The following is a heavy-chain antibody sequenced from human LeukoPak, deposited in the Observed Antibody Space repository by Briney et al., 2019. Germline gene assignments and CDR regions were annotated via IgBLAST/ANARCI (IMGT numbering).Heavy chain of an antibody. J-gene: IGHJ4*02. V-gene: IGHV3-23*01. CDR2: ISGSGGST. CDR3: AKDSNLLWFGELSNFDY. D-gene: IGHD3-10*01. CDR1: GFNFKYVW. Sequence: GGSLRLSCAASGFNFKYVWMNWVRQVPGKGLEWVSAISGSGGSTYYADSVKGRFTISRDNSKNTLYLQMNSLRAEDTAVYYCAKDSNLLWFGELSNFDYWGQGTLVTVSS.